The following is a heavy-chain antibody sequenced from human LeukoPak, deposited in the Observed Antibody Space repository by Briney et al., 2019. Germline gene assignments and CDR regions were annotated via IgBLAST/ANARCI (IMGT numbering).Heavy chain of an antibody. CDR1: GGSISSNY. CDR2: IYTSGGT. V-gene: IGHV4-4*07. J-gene: IGHJ5*02. Sequence: SETLSLTCTVSGGSISSNYWRWIRQPAGKGLEWIGRIYTSGGTNYNPSLKSRVTMSVDTSKKQFSLKLSSVTAADTAVYYCAREYSTGWYGGWFDPWGQGTLVIVSS. D-gene: IGHD6-19*01. CDR3: AREYSTGWYGGWFDP.